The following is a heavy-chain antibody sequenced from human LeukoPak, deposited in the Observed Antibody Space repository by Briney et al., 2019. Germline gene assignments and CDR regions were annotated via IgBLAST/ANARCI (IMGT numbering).Heavy chain of an antibody. D-gene: IGHD3-9*01. CDR2: ISGSGGST. CDR3: AKHSPNDYDILTGHDAFDI. CDR1: GFTFSSYA. V-gene: IGHV3-23*01. J-gene: IGHJ3*02. Sequence: GGSLRLSCAASGFTFSSYAMSWVRQAPGKGLEWVSAISGSGGSTYYADSVKGRFTISRDNSKNTLYLQMNSLRAEDTAVYYCAKHSPNDYDILTGHDAFDIWGQGTMVTVSS.